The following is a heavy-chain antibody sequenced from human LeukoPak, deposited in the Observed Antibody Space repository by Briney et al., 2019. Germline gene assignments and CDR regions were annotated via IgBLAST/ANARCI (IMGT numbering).Heavy chain of an antibody. J-gene: IGHJ4*02. CDR3: ARGGFLIGYRGYDWNFDY. Sequence: PSETLSLTCTVSGGSVSSGSYYWSWIRQPPGKGLEWIGYIYYSGSTNYNPSLKSRVTISVDTSKNQFSLKLSSVTAADTAVYYCARGGFLIGYRGYDWNFDYWGQGTLVTVSS. V-gene: IGHV4-61*01. CDR1: GGSVSSGSYY. CDR2: IYYSGST. D-gene: IGHD5-12*01.